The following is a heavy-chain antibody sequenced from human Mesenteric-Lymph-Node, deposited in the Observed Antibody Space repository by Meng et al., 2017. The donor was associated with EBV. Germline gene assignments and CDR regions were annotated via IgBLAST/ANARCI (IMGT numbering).Heavy chain of an antibody. CDR2: LYSGGST. D-gene: IGHD6-13*01. CDR3: AREYTSSWTYFFDY. CDR1: GFTFSSNA. Sequence: EGELMELVGGLGQPGGSLTLACAASGFTFSSNAMGWFRQAPGKGLEWVSVLYSGGSTYYADSVKGRFTISRDNSKNILYLQMNRLRAEDTAVYYCAREYTSSWTYFFDYWGQGTLVTVSS. J-gene: IGHJ4*02. V-gene: IGHV3-66*01.